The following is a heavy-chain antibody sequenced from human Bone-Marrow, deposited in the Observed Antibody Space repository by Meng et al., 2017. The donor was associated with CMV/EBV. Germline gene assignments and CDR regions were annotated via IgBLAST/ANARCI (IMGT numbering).Heavy chain of an antibody. CDR2: IRSKTYSYAT. Sequence: EVQLVESGGGLVQPGGSLKLSCATSGFNFSASSIRWVRQASGKGLEWVGRIRSKTYSYATAYTASVEGRFTISRYDPDNTAYLQMNRLTTEDTDVYYSTSLKNGHWGQGTLVTVSS. CDR1: GFNFSASS. D-gene: IGHD2-8*01. J-gene: IGHJ4*02. CDR3: TSLKNGH. V-gene: IGHV3-73*01.